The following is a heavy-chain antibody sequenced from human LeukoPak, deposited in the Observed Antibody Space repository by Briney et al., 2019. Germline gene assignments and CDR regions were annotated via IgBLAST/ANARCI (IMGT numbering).Heavy chain of an antibody. Sequence: KPSETLSLTCTVSGYSISSGYYWGWIRQPPGKGLEWIGSIYHSGSTYYSPSLKSRVTISVDTSKNQFSLKLSSVTAADTAVYYCAGDRYSSSLDYWGQGTLVTVSS. CDR3: AGDRYSSSLDY. J-gene: IGHJ4*02. CDR1: GYSISSGYY. D-gene: IGHD6-6*01. CDR2: IYHSGST. V-gene: IGHV4-38-2*02.